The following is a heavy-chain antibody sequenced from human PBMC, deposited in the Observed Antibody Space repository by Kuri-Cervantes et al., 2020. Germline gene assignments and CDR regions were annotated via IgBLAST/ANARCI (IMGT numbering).Heavy chain of an antibody. CDR2: INPNRGGT. Sequence: ASVKVSCKASGYTFTGYYMHWVRQAPGQGLEWMGWINPNRGGTNYAQKFQGRVTMTRDTSISTAYMELSRLRSDDTAVYYCARTAQVSTWFGELRGDWFDPWGQGTLVTVSS. CDR1: GYTFTGYY. D-gene: IGHD3-10*01. CDR3: ARTAQVSTWFGELRGDWFDP. J-gene: IGHJ5*02. V-gene: IGHV1-2*02.